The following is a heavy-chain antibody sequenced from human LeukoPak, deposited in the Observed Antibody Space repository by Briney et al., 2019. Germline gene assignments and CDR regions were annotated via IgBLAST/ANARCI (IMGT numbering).Heavy chain of an antibody. J-gene: IGHJ6*03. D-gene: IGHD3-3*01. CDR3: ARSYDFWSGYHHYYYMDV. Sequence: ASVKVSCKASGYTFTSYDINWVRQDTGQGLEWMGWMNPNSGNTGYAQKFQGRVTMTRNTSISTAYMELSSLRSEDTAVYYCARSYDFWSGYHHYYYMDVWGKGTTVTVSS. CDR1: GYTFTSYD. CDR2: MNPNSGNT. V-gene: IGHV1-8*01.